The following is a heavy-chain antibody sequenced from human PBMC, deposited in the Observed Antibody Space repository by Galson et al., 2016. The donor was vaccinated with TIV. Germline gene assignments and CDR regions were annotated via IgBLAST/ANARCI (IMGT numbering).Heavy chain of an antibody. V-gene: IGHV1-69*13. CDR2: IIPLFTTA. J-gene: IGHJ6*02. CDR1: GGTFSSYV. D-gene: IGHD5-18*01. Sequence: SVKVSCKASGGTFSSYVISWVRRAPGQGLEWMGGIIPLFTTANYAQKFQGRVTITADESTSTAYMELSSLRSEDTAIYYCAKDRNTAMDTYYWYYGMDVCGQGTTVTVSS. CDR3: AKDRNTAMDTYYWYYGMDV.